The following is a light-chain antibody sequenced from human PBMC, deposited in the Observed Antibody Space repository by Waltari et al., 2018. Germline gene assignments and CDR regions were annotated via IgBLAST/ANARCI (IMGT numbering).Light chain of an antibody. Sequence: QAGLTQPPSVSRALGQTATLTCAGNRNNVGNQGVAWLQHHQGHPPKLLSYRSDNRPSGISERFSASRAGNTASLTITGLQAADEADYYCSAWDSDLVAVVFGEGTKLTVL. CDR3: SAWDSDLVAVV. J-gene: IGLJ3*02. V-gene: IGLV10-54*04. CDR2: RSD. CDR1: RNNVGNQG.